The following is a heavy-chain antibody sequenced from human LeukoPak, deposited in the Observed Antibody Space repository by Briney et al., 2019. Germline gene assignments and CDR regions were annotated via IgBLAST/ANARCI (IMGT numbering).Heavy chain of an antibody. Sequence: PEGSLRLSRAASGFTFSSYSMNWVRQAPGKGLEWVSSISSSSSYIYYADSVKGRFTIFRDNAMNSLYLQMNSLRAEDTAVYYCARDPTYFDWLPVYWGQGTLVTVSS. V-gene: IGHV3-21*01. CDR1: GFTFSSYS. CDR2: ISSSSSYI. J-gene: IGHJ4*02. D-gene: IGHD3-9*01. CDR3: ARDPTYFDWLPVY.